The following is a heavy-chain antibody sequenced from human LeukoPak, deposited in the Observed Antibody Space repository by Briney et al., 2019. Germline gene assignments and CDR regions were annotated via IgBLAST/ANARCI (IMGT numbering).Heavy chain of an antibody. J-gene: IGHJ4*02. CDR3: AKIRDGYNWTPRDY. CDR2: IRYDGSNK. Sequence: PGGSLRLSCAASGFTFSSYGMHWVRQAPGKGLEWVAFIRYDGSNKHYADSVKGRFTISGDNSKNTLYLQMNSLRAEDTAVYYCAKIRDGYNWTPRDYWGQGTLVTVSS. D-gene: IGHD5-24*01. V-gene: IGHV3-30*02. CDR1: GFTFSSYG.